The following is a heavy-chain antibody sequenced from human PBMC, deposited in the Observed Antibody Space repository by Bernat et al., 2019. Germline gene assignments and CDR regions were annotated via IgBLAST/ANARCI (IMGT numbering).Heavy chain of an antibody. D-gene: IGHD3-22*01. CDR3: ARDYYYDSSGYYFTEYFQH. CDR2: ISSSGSTR. V-gene: IGHV3-48*03. J-gene: IGHJ1*01. CDR1: GFTFSSYE. Sequence: EVQLVESGGGLVQPGGSLRLSCAASGFTFSSYEMNWVRQAPGKGLEWVSYISSSGSTRYYADSVKGRFTISRDNAKNSLYLQMNSLRAEDTAVYYCARDYYYDSSGYYFTEYFQHWGQGTLVTVSS.